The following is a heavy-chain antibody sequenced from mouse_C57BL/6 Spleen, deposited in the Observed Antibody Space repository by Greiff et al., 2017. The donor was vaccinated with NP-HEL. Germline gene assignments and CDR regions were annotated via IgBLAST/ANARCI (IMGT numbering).Heavy chain of an antibody. J-gene: IGHJ3*01. V-gene: IGHV2-6-1*01. CDR3: ARHEDGYYAWFAY. CDR1: GFSLTSYG. D-gene: IGHD2-3*01. Sequence: QVQLQQSGPGLVAPSQSLSITCTVSGFSLTSYGVHWVRQPPGKGLEWLVVIWSDGSTTYNSALKSRLSISKDNSKSQVFLKMNSLQTDDTAMYYCARHEDGYYAWFAYWGQGTLVTVSA. CDR2: IWSDGST.